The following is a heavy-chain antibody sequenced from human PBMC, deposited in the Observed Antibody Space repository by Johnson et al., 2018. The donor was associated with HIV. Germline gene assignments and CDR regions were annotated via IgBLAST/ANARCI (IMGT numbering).Heavy chain of an antibody. CDR3: AREEGTDILTRGDAFDI. V-gene: IGHV3-9*01. CDR2: ISWNRGSI. D-gene: IGHD3-9*01. J-gene: IGHJ3*02. Sequence: VQLVESGGGLVQPGRSLRLACAASGFTFHEYAMHWVRQAPGKGLEWVSGISWNRGSIGYADSVKGRFTMSRDNAKKSLYLQMNSLRAEDTAVYYCAREEGTDILTRGDAFDIWGQGTMVTVSS. CDR1: GFTFHEYA.